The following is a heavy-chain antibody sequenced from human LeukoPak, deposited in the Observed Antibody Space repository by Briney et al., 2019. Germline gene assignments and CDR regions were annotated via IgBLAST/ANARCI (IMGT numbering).Heavy chain of an antibody. V-gene: IGHV1-8*01. CDR2: MNPNSGNT. Sequence: ASVKVSCKASGYTFTSYDINWVRQATGQGLEWMGWMNPNSGNTGYAQKFQGRVTMTRNTSISTAYMELSSLRSEDTAVYYCARGSPHLIRWGYSYGCDYWGQGTLVTVSS. D-gene: IGHD5-18*01. CDR1: GYTFTSYD. J-gene: IGHJ4*02. CDR3: ARGSPHLIRWGYSYGCDY.